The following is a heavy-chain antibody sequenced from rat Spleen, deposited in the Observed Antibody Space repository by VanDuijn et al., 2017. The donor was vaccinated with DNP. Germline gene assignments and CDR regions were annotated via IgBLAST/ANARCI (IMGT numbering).Heavy chain of an antibody. Sequence: EVQLVETGGGLVQPGGSLKLSCVASGFTFSNYWMYWIRQAPGKGLEWVASIKTGGGSTYYPDSVKGRFTISRDNAENTVYLQMNSLRSEDTATYYCVSPAYYAGSYPFFWGPGTMVTVSS. V-gene: IGHV5-58*01. CDR2: IKTGGGST. CDR3: VSPAYYAGSYPFF. CDR1: GFTFSNYW. J-gene: IGHJ1*01. D-gene: IGHD1-12*02.